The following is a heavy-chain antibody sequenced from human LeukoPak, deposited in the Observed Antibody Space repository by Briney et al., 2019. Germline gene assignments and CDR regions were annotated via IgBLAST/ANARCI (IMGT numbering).Heavy chain of an antibody. CDR2: IYSSGST. J-gene: IGHJ5*02. CDR3: ARGDCSSTSCYRNWFDP. V-gene: IGHV4-61*02. Sequence: PSQTLSLTCTVSGGSITSAGYSWGWIRQPAGKGLVWIGRIYSSGSTNSNPSLKSRVTISVDTSKNQFSLKLSSVTAADTAVYYCARGDCSSTSCYRNWFDPWGQGTLVTVSS. D-gene: IGHD2-2*01. CDR1: GGSITSAGYS.